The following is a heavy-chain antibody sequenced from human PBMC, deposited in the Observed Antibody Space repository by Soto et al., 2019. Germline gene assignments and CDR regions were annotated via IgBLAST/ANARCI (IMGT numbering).Heavy chain of an antibody. CDR1: GGSGSSGSYY. CDR2: IYYSGST. Sequence: SETLSLTCTVSGGSGSSGSYYWSWMRQPPGKGLEWIGYIYYSGSTNYKPSLKSRVTISVDTSKNQFSLKLSSVTAADTAVYYCARDLYAMVYCYCGMELWGQGPRVTVSS. CDR3: ARDLYAMVYCYCGMEL. D-gene: IGHD2-8*01. J-gene: IGHJ6*02. V-gene: IGHV4-61*01.